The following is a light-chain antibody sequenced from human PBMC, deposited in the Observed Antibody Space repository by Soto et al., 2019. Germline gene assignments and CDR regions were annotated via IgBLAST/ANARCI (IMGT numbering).Light chain of an antibody. Sequence: DIQMTQSPSSLSASVGDRVTITCRASQGIANYLAWYQQKPGKVPKLLIYAASTLHSGVPSRFSGSGFGTDFTLTISSLQPEDVATYYCQKYNIALSRTFGQGTKVEIK. CDR1: QGIANY. J-gene: IGKJ1*01. V-gene: IGKV1-27*01. CDR3: QKYNIALSRT. CDR2: AAS.